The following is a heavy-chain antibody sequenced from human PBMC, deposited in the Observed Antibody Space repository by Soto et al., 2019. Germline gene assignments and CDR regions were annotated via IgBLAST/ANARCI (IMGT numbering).Heavy chain of an antibody. J-gene: IGHJ4*02. CDR2: ISYDGSNK. Sequence: GGSLRLSCAASGFTFSSYGMHWVRQAPGKGLEWVAVISYDGSNKYYADSVKGRFTISRDNSKNTLYLQMNSLRAEDTAVYYCAKPSNSYGYYFDYWGQGTLVTVSS. CDR3: AKPSNSYGYYFDY. CDR1: GFTFSSYG. V-gene: IGHV3-30*18. D-gene: IGHD5-18*01.